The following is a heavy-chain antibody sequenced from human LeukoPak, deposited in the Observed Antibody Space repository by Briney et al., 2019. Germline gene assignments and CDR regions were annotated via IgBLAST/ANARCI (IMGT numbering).Heavy chain of an antibody. CDR3: STDGTPEFVH. Sequence: GGSLSLSCAVSGFGFSYYGMVWFRQPPGKGLEWVATISYDERVKQYAASVQGRFTTSRDNSKSVLYLQLDYLRPEDTAVYYCSTDGTPEFVHWGEGTLVTVSS. CDR2: ISYDERVK. CDR1: GFGFSYYG. V-gene: IGHV3-30*03. D-gene: IGHD2-15*01. J-gene: IGHJ1*01.